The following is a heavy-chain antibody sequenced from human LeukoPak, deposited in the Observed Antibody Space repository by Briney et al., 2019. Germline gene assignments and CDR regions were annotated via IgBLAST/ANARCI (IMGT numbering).Heavy chain of an antibody. J-gene: IGHJ6*02. D-gene: IGHD3-10*01. CDR2: ISAYNGNA. CDR1: GYTFTSYG. Sequence: ASVKVSCKTSGYTFTSYGISWVRQAPGQGLEWMGWISAYNGNANYAQKVQGRVTMTTDTSTSTAYMELRSLRSDDTAVYHCARTYYYGSESYHPGDVWGQGTTVTVSS. CDR3: ARTYYYGSESYHPGDV. V-gene: IGHV1-18*04.